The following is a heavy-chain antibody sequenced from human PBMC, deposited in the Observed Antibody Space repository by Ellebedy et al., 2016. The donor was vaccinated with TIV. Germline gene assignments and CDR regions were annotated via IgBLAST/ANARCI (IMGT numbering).Heavy chain of an antibody. Sequence: SETLSLTCTVSGDSISSGTFHYWIWIRQPPGKGLEWIGYIYYSGSTNYNPSLKSRVTISVDTSKNQFSLKLSSVTAADTAVYYCARAPPNWNDGRWFDPWGQGTQVTVSS. V-gene: IGHV4-61*01. CDR1: GDSISSGTFHY. J-gene: IGHJ5*02. D-gene: IGHD1-1*01. CDR3: ARAPPNWNDGRWFDP. CDR2: IYYSGST.